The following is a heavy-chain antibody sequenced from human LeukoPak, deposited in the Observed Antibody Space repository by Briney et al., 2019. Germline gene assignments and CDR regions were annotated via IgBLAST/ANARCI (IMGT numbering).Heavy chain of an antibody. CDR3: ARANGAGGMHNWFDP. CDR2: VYHSGSA. D-gene: IGHD6-13*01. Sequence: SETLSLTCTVSDYSINSGYYWGWIRQPPGKGLEWIGSVYHSGSAYYNPSLKSRVTISLHTSKNQFSLKLSSVTAADTAVYYCARANGAGGMHNWFDPWGQGTLVTVSS. CDR1: DYSINSGYY. J-gene: IGHJ5*02. V-gene: IGHV4-38-2*02.